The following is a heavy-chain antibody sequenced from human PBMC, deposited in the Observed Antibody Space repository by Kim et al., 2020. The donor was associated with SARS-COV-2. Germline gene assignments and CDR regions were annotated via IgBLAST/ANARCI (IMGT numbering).Heavy chain of an antibody. J-gene: IGHJ6*02. CDR3: ARSPGELLLGYYYYYGMDV. D-gene: IGHD3-10*01. CDR1: GYSFTSYW. Sequence: GESLKISCKGSGYSFTSYWIGWVRQMPGKGLEWMGIIYPGDSDTRYSPSFQGQVTISADKSISTAYLQWSSLKASDTAMYYCARSPGELLLGYYYYYGMDVWGQGTTVTVSS. CDR2: IYPGDSDT. V-gene: IGHV5-51*01.